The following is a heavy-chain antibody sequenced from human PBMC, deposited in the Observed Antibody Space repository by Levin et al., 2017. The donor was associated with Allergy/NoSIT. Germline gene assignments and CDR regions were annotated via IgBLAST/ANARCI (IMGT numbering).Heavy chain of an antibody. V-gene: IGHV3-33*01. D-gene: IGHD4/OR15-4a*01. CDR2: IWSDSTNK. CDR3: ARGEVLANYYHPPGVY. CDR1: GFTFSRYV. Sequence: GGSLRLSCEASGFTFSRYVMHWIRQAPGKGLEWVAVIWSDSTNKYYADSVKGRFTITRDNSKNTLYLQINTLRVEDTAVYFCARGEVLANYYHPPGVYWCHGTLVTVSS. J-gene: IGHJ1*01.